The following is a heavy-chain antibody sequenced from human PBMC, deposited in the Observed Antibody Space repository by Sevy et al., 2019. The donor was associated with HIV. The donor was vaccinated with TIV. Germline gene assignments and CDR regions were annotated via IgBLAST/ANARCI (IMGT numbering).Heavy chain of an antibody. J-gene: IGHJ4*02. V-gene: IGHV3-7*01. CDR2: IKQDGSRK. Sequence: GGSLRLSCAASGFTFSSYWMTWVRQAPGKGLEWVANIKQDGSRKYYVDSVKGRFTISRDNAKNSVYLQMNSLRAEDRAVYYCAREIADAGSYWGQGTLVTVSS. CDR3: AREIADAGSY. D-gene: IGHD6-13*01. CDR1: GFTFSSYW.